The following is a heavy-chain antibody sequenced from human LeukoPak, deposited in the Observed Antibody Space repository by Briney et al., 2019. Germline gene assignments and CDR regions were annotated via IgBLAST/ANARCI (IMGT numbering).Heavy chain of an antibody. D-gene: IGHD5-12*01. V-gene: IGHV4-4*07. CDR1: GGSISSYY. J-gene: IGHJ4*02. CDR2: IYTSGST. CDR3: ARAARSGYSGYVLDY. Sequence: SETLSLTCTVSGGSISSYYWSWIRQPAGKGLEWIGRIYTSGSTNYNPSLKSRVTISVDTSKNQFSLKLSSVTAADTAVYYCARAARSGYSGYVLDYWGQGTLVTVSS.